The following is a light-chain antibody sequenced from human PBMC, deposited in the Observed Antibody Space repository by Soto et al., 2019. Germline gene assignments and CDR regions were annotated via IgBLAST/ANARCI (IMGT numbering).Light chain of an antibody. Sequence: QSALTQPRSVSGSPGQSVTISCTGTSSDVAIYNYISWYQQHPGEAPKLMIHDVSERPPGVPDRFSGSKSGNTASLTISGLQAEDEADYYCCSYAGSYTFARNVFGTGTKLTVL. CDR2: DVS. CDR1: SSDVAIYNY. CDR3: CSYAGSYTFARNV. J-gene: IGLJ1*01. V-gene: IGLV2-11*01.